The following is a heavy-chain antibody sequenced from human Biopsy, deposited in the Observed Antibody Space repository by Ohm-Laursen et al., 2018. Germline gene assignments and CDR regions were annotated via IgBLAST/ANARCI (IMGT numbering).Heavy chain of an antibody. J-gene: IGHJ4*02. CDR3: AREGLGTTADY. D-gene: IGHD1/OR15-1a*01. CDR2: IRSSGYGGTA. Sequence: SLRLSCAASGFSFENYVMKWFRQGPGKGLEWVGLIRSSGYGGTADYAASVKGRFTISRDDSKSFAYLQMTSLRTEDTAVYFCAREGLGTTADYWGRGSLVTVSS. V-gene: IGHV3-49*03. CDR1: GFSFENYV.